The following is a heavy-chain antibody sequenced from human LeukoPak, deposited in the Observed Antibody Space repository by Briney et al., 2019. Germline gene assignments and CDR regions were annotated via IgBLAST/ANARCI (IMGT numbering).Heavy chain of an antibody. CDR3: AKSPPAYYYDSSGYYYYFDY. Sequence: PGGSLRLSCAASGFTFSSYSMNWVRQAPGKGLEWVSCISSSSSYIYYADSVKGRFTTSRDNAKNSPYLQMNSLRAEDTAVYYCAKSPPAYYYDSSGYYYYFDYWGQGTLVTVSS. V-gene: IGHV3-21*04. D-gene: IGHD3-22*01. CDR2: ISSSSSYI. CDR1: GFTFSSYS. J-gene: IGHJ4*02.